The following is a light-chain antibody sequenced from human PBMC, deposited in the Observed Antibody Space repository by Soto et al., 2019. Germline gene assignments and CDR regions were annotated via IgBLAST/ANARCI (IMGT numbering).Light chain of an antibody. CDR1: RSLLNASGYHY. CDR3: MQALQSPNT. Sequence: VVLTQSPPSPAVTPGEPAPPSCRSPRSLLNASGYHYLDWYLQKPGQSPQLLIYLGSNRASGVPDRFSGSGSGTDFTLKISRVEAEDVGVYYCMQALQSPNTFGQGTRLEIK. V-gene: IGKV2-28*01. CDR2: LGS. J-gene: IGKJ5*01.